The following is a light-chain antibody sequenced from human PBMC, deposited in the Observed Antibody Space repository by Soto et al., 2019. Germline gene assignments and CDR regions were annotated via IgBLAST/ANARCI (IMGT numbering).Light chain of an antibody. CDR3: QQYNSDPLT. J-gene: IGKJ4*01. V-gene: IGKV1-5*03. CDR1: QTINNW. Sequence: DIQMTQSPSTQSASVGDRVSITCRASQTINNWLAWYQQKPGKAPKLLIYEASNLESGVPSRFSGSGSGTEFTLTISSLQPDDFASYYCQQYNSDPLTFGGGTKVEIK. CDR2: EAS.